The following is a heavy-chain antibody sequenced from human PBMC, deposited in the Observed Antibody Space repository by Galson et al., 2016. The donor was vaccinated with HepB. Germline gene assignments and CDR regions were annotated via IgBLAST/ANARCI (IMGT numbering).Heavy chain of an antibody. CDR3: SPGIAVAVNLS. J-gene: IGHJ4*02. CDR2: IKSKNDGGTT. D-gene: IGHD2-21*01. CDR1: GFIFSDYY. Sequence: SLRLSCAASGFIFSDYYMSWIRQAPGKGLEWVGVIKSKNDGGTTVFAAPVKGRFTISRDDSENTVYLRMNSLKIEDTAVYYCSPGIAVAVNLSWGQGTLVTVSS. V-gene: IGHV3-15*01.